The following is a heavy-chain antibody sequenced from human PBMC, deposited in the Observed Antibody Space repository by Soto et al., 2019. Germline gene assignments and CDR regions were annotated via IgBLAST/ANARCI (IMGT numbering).Heavy chain of an antibody. CDR1: GFSLSTSGVG. CDR3: AHRLHSSSWYAGDWFDP. J-gene: IGHJ5*02. D-gene: IGHD6-13*01. CDR2: IYWDDDK. V-gene: IGHV2-5*02. Sequence: QITLKESGPTLVKPTQTLTLTCTFSGFSLSTSGVGVGWIRQPPGKALEWLALIYWDDDKRYTPSLKSRLTITKXHSRNXXVLTMTNTDPVDTATYYCAHRLHSSSWYAGDWFDPWGQGTLVTVSS.